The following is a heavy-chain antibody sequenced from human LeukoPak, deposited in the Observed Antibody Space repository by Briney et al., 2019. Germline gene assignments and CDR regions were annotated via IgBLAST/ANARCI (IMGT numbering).Heavy chain of an antibody. CDR2: ISGSGGST. V-gene: IGHV3-23*01. Sequence: GGSLRLSCAASGFTFISYAMNWVRQAPGKGLEWVSGISGSGGSTYYADSVKGRVTISRDNSKNTLYLQMNSLRAEDTAVYYCAKDLSSSWNYFDYWGQGTLVTVSS. CDR1: GFTFISYA. D-gene: IGHD6-13*01. J-gene: IGHJ4*02. CDR3: AKDLSSSWNYFDY.